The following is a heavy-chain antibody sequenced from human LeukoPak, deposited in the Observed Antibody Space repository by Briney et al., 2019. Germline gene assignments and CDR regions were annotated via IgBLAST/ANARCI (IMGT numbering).Heavy chain of an antibody. V-gene: IGHV4-34*01. D-gene: IGHD4-17*01. CDR3: ARVATVTTVLPYYYYGMDV. Sequence: KTSETLSLTCAVYGGSFSGYYWSWIRQPPGKGLEWIGEINHSGSTNYNPSLKSRVTISVDTPKNQFSLKLSSVTAADTVVYYCARVATVTTVLPYYYYGMDVWGQGTTVTVSS. CDR2: INHSGST. J-gene: IGHJ6*02. CDR1: GGSFSGYY.